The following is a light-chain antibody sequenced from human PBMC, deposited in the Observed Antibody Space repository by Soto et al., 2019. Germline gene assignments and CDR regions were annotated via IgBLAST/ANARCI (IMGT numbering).Light chain of an antibody. J-gene: IGKJ1*01. V-gene: IGKV1-39*01. Sequence: DIQMTQSPSSLSASVGDRVTITCRASQSISRYLNWYQHKPGKAPNLLIYAASSLQIGVPSRFSGSGSGTDFTLTISGLQPEDSATYYCQQSYSFWTFGQGTKVEIK. CDR1: QSISRY. CDR3: QQSYSFWT. CDR2: AAS.